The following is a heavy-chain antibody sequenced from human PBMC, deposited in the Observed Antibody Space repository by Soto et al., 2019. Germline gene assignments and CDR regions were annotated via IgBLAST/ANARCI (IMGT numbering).Heavy chain of an antibody. J-gene: IGHJ6*02. D-gene: IGHD5-12*01. CDR3: ARADSGYAHGYYYYGMDV. Sequence: GGSLRLSCAASGFTFSSYAMSWVRQAPGKGLEWVSAISGSGGSIYYADSVKGRFTISRDNAKNSLYLQMNSLRAEDTAVYYCARADSGYAHGYYYYGMDVWGQGTTVTVSS. CDR1: GFTFSSYA. V-gene: IGHV3-23*01. CDR2: ISGSGGSI.